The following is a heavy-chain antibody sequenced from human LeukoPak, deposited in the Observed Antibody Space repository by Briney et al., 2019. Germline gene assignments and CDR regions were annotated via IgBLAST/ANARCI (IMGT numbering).Heavy chain of an antibody. Sequence: PSETLSLTCAVYGGSFSGYYWSRIRQPPGKGLEWIGEINHSGSTNYNPSFKSRVTISVDTSKNQFSLKLSSVTAADTAVYYCARGWGRITFGGVIATNWFDPWGQGTLVTVSS. J-gene: IGHJ5*02. CDR1: GGSFSGYY. CDR3: ARGWGRITFGGVIATNWFDP. V-gene: IGHV4-34*01. D-gene: IGHD3-16*02. CDR2: INHSGST.